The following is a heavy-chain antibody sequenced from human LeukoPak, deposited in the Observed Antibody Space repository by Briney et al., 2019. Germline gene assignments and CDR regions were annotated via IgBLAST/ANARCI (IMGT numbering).Heavy chain of an antibody. CDR1: GYTFTSYY. J-gene: IGHJ4*02. V-gene: IGHV1-46*01. CDR2: INPSDRST. Sequence: ASVKVSCKASGYTFTSYYMQWVRQAPGQGLEWMGIINPSDRSTSYAQKFRGRVTMTRDTSTSTVYMELSSLRSEDTAVYYCARGNNYACRGGDYRGGDYWGQGTLVTVSS. CDR3: ARGNNYACRGGDYRGGDY. D-gene: IGHD4-17*01.